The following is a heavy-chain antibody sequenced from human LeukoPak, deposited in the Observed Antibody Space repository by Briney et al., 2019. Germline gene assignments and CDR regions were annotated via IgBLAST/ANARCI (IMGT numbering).Heavy chain of an antibody. CDR1: GFTFSSYE. D-gene: IGHD2-15*01. CDR2: ISRSGNTI. J-gene: IGHJ3*02. Sequence: QPGGSLRLSCAASGFTFSSYEMNWVRQAPGKGLEWVAYISRSGNTIYYADSVKGRFTISRDNAENSLFLRMNSLGAEDTAVYYCAREKDSTRDAFDIWGQGTMVTVSS. CDR3: AREKDSTRDAFDI. V-gene: IGHV3-48*03.